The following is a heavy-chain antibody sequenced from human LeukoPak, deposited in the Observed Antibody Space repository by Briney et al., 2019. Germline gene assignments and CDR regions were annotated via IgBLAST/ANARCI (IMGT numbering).Heavy chain of an antibody. J-gene: IGHJ6*02. CDR2: ISSSSSYI. CDR3: ALQGAATVTQSYYYYYGMDV. D-gene: IGHD4-17*01. CDR1: GFTFSRYS. V-gene: IGHV3-21*06. Sequence: PGRSLRLSCAASGFTFSRYSMNWVRQAPGKGLEWVSSISSSSSYIYYADSVKGRFTISRDNAKNLLYLQMNSLRAEDTAVYYCALQGAATVTQSYYYYYGMDVWGQGTTVTVFS.